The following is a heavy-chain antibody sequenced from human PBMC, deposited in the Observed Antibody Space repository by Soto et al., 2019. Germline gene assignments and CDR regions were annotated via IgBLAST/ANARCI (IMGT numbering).Heavy chain of an antibody. D-gene: IGHD2-15*01. CDR2: IYSSGTT. V-gene: IGHV4-4*07. CDR1: GGSINNYY. J-gene: IGHJ5*02. CDR3: VRDIGGSGWFAP. Sequence: SLTCTVSGGSINNYYCSWIRQAAGKGLEWIGRIYSSGTTNYNPSPKSRVTMSVDMSKSQFSLTLRSVTAADTAVYYCVRDIGGSGWFAPWGQGTLVTVSS.